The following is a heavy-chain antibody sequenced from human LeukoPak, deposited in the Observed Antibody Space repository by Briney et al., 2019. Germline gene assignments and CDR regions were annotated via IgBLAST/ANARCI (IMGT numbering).Heavy chain of an antibody. CDR3: ANDLFGYFDS. CDR2: ISDTSDNT. D-gene: IGHD3-16*01. V-gene: IGHV3-23*01. CDR1: GFTFSSYG. J-gene: IGHJ4*02. Sequence: GRSLRLSCAASGFTFSSYGMHWVRQAPGEGLEWVSTISDTSDNTYYADSVKGRFITSRDNSKNTLFLQMHSLRAEDTAVYYCANDLFGYFDSWGQGTLVTVSS.